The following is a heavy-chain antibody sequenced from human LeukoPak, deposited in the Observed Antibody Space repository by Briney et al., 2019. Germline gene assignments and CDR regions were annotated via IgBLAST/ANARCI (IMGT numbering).Heavy chain of an antibody. CDR1: GGSFSGYY. J-gene: IGHJ4*02. Sequence: SETLSLTCAVYGGSFSGYYWSWIRQPPGKGLEWIGEINHSGSTNYNPPLKSRVTISVDTSKNQFSLKLSSVTAADTAVYYCARGMGMVVDYWGQGTLVTVSS. V-gene: IGHV4-34*01. D-gene: IGHD2-15*01. CDR2: INHSGST. CDR3: ARGMGMVVDY.